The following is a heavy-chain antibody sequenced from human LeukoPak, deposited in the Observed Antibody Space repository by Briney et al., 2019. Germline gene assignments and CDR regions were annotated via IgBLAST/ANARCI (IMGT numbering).Heavy chain of an antibody. Sequence: PGGSLRLSCAASGFTFSSYAMHWVRQAPGKGLEYVSAISSNGGSTYYANSVKGRLTISRDNSKNTLYLQMGSLRAEDMAVYYCARVYYDSSGYPRFDYWGQGTLVTVSS. CDR2: ISSNGGST. CDR3: ARVYYDSSGYPRFDY. J-gene: IGHJ4*02. V-gene: IGHV3-64*01. CDR1: GFTFSSYA. D-gene: IGHD3-22*01.